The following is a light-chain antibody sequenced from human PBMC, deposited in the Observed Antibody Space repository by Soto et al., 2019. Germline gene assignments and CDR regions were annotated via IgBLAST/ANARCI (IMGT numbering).Light chain of an antibody. CDR3: RQYNTYPVT. CDR2: KAS. V-gene: IGKV1-5*03. J-gene: IGKJ1*01. Sequence: DIKMTQSPSTLSASVGDRVTITCRASQSISSWLAWYQQKPGKAPKLLIYKASSLESGVRSRFSGSGSGTEFTLTISSLQPDDFATYYCRQYNTYPVTFGQGTKVEIK. CDR1: QSISSW.